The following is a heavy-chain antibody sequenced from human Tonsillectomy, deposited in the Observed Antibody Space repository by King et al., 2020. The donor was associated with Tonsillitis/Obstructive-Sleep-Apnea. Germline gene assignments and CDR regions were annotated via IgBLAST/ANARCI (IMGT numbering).Heavy chain of an antibody. Sequence: QLVQSGGGVVQPGGSLRLSCAASGFTFDDYAMHWVRQAPGKGLEWVSLISGDGGSTYYADPVKGRFTISRDNSKNSLYMQMNSLRTEDTALYYCAKFPFADYEGGWFDPWGQGTLVTVSS. J-gene: IGHJ5*02. D-gene: IGHD4/OR15-4a*01. V-gene: IGHV3-43*02. CDR3: AKFPFADYEGGWFDP. CDR2: ISGDGGST. CDR1: GFTFDDYA.